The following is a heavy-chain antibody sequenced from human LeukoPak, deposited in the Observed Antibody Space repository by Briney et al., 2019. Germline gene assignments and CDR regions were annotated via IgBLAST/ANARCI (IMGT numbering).Heavy chain of an antibody. V-gene: IGHV4-38-2*01. CDR1: GYPISSGYY. J-gene: IGHJ4*02. CDR2: IYHSGST. D-gene: IGHD3-10*01. Sequence: SETLSLTCAVSGYPISSGYYWGWIRQPPGKRLEWIGSIYHSGSTYYNPSLKSRVTISVGTSKNQFSLKLSSVTAADTAVYYCARPSGRFGESDFDYWGQGTLVTVSS. CDR3: ARPSGRFGESDFDY.